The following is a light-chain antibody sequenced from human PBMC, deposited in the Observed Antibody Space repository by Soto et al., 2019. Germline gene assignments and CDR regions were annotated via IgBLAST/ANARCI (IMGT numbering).Light chain of an antibody. CDR3: QQYYDWPIT. J-gene: IGKJ5*01. V-gene: IGKV3-15*01. Sequence: EIVLTQSPATLSVSPGERATLSCRASQGISSLLAWYQQKPGQAPRLLIYAASTRATGIPARFSGSGSGADFTLTISSLQSEDFAVYYCQQYYDWPITFGQGTRLEL. CDR2: AAS. CDR1: QGISSL.